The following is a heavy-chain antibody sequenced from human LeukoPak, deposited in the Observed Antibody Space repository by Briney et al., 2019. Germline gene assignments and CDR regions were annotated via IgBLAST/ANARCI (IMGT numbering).Heavy chain of an antibody. CDR1: GGSISSSNW. V-gene: IGHV4-4*02. J-gene: IGHJ4*02. Sequence: PSETLSLTCAVSGGSISSSNWWSWVRQPPGKGLEWIGEIYHSGSTNYNPSLKSRVTISVDMSKNQFSLKLSSVTAADTAVYYCARSYDSSGYQVNWGQGTLVTVSS. CDR2: IYHSGST. D-gene: IGHD3-22*01. CDR3: ARSYDSSGYQVN.